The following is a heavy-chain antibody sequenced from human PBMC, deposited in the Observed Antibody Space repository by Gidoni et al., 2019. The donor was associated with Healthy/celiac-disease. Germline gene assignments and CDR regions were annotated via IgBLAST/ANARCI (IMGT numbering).Heavy chain of an antibody. CDR1: GGSISRSSYY. Sequence: QLQLQESGPGLVKPSETLSRTCTVSGGSISRSSYYWGWSRRPPGKGLEWIRSSYSSGSTYYNPSLKSRVTISVDTSKNQFSLKLSSVTAADTAVYYCARWDSSGRPRYNWFDPWGQGTLVTVSS. CDR2: SYSSGST. CDR3: ARWDSSGRPRYNWFDP. J-gene: IGHJ5*02. V-gene: IGHV4-39*01. D-gene: IGHD3-22*01.